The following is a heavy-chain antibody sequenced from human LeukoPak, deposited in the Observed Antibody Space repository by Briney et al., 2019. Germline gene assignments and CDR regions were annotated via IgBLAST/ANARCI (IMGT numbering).Heavy chain of an antibody. CDR3: ARHGANGHSYGAYLDY. Sequence: SETLSLTCTVSGGSINNYYWSWIRQPPGKGLEWIGSIYSSGSTNYSPSLKSRVIISVDTSKSQFSLKLSSLTAADTAMYYCARHGANGHSYGAYLDYWGQGTLVTVSS. CDR2: IYSSGST. D-gene: IGHD5-18*01. J-gene: IGHJ4*02. V-gene: IGHV4-59*08. CDR1: GGSINNYY.